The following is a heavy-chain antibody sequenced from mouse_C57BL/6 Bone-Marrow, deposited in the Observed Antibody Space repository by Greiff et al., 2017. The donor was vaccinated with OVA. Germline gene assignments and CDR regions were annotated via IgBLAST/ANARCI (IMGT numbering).Heavy chain of an antibody. V-gene: IGHV14-2*01. D-gene: IGHD1-1*01. CDR3: ASPYYGSSPYYAMDY. J-gene: IGHJ4*01. CDR1: GFNIKDYY. CDR2: IDPEDGET. Sequence: DVQLQESGAELVKPGASVKLSCTASGFNIKDYYMHWVKQRTEQGLEWIGRIDPEDGETKYAPKFQGKATITADTSSNTAYLQLSSLTSEDTAVYYCASPYYGSSPYYAMDYWGQGTSVTVSS.